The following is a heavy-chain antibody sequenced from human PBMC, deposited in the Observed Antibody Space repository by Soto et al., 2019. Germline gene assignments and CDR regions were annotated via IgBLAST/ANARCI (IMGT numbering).Heavy chain of an antibody. CDR2: ISAYNGNT. V-gene: IGHV1-18*01. CDR1: GYTFTSYG. CDR3: ARDQMYCGGDCRIGFDP. J-gene: IGHJ5*02. D-gene: IGHD2-21*02. Sequence: ASVKVSCKASGYTFTSYGISWVRQAPGQGLEWMGWISAYNGNTNYAQKLQGRVTMTTDTSTSTAYMELRSLRSEDTAVYYCARDQMYCGGDCRIGFDPWGQGTLVPSPQ.